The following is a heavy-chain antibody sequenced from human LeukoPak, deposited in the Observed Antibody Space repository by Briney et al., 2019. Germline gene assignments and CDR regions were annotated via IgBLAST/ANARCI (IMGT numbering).Heavy chain of an antibody. J-gene: IGHJ4*02. V-gene: IGHV2-5*02. CDR3: ARSSDLYDSSGSYPYYFDY. D-gene: IGHD3-22*01. CDR1: GFSLSTSGVG. Sequence: SGPTLVKPTQTLTLTCTFSGFSLSTSGVGVAWIRQPPAKALEWLALIYWDDDKRYSPSLKSRLTITKDTSKKQVVLTMTNMDPVDTATYYCARSSDLYDSSGSYPYYFDYWGLGTLVTVSS. CDR2: IYWDDDK.